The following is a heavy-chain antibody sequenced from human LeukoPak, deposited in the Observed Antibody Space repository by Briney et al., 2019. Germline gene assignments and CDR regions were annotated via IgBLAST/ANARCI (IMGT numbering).Heavy chain of an antibody. Sequence: GGSLRLSCAASGFTFNNYEMSWVRQAPGKGLEWVAAISVSGGSTYHADSVQGRVTISRDNSKNTVFLQMNSLRAGDTAVYFCAKVGRYYDNSGYYRVFDYWGQGTLVTASS. V-gene: IGHV3-23*01. CDR2: ISVSGGST. J-gene: IGHJ4*02. CDR1: GFTFNNYE. CDR3: AKVGRYYDNSGYYRVFDY. D-gene: IGHD3-22*01.